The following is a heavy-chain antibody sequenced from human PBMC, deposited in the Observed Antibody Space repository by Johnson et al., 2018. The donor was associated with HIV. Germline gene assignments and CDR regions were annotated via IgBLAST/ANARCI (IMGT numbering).Heavy chain of an antibody. CDR1: GFIFSDYC. V-gene: IGHV3-11*04. CDR3: ARERRRDYDYDGFDI. Sequence: HLVESGGDLVKPGGSLRLSCAASGFIFSDYCMSWIRQAPGKGLEWVSYISSSGDTTYYADSVKGRFTISRDIAENSLYLQMNSLRAEDTAVYYCARERRRDYDYDGFDIWGQGTLVTVSS. D-gene: IGHD4-17*01. CDR2: ISSSGDTT. J-gene: IGHJ3*02.